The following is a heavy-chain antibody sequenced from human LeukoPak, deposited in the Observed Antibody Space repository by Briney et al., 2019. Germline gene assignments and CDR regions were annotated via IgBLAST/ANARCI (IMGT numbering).Heavy chain of an antibody. CDR3: ARALCINGICEWFDP. CDR1: GASISSGGYF. CDR2: IETSGST. J-gene: IGHJ5*02. V-gene: IGHV4-61*02. D-gene: IGHD2-8*01. Sequence: PSETLSLTCTVSGASISSGGYFWSWIRQPAGKGVEWIGRIETSGSTNYNPSLKSRVTISVDTSKNQFSLKLRSVTAADTAVYYCARALCINGICEWFDPWGQGPLVTVSS.